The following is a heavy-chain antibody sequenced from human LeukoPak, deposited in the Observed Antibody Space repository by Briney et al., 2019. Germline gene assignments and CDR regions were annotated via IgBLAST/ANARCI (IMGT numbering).Heavy chain of an antibody. Sequence: PGRSLRLSCAASGFTFSSYWMSWVRQAPGKGLEWVANIKQDGSEKYYVDSVKGRFTISRDNAKNSLYLQMNSLRAEDTAVYYCAKDLLYSSPTTYAFDIWGQGTMVTVSS. CDR1: GFTFSSYW. V-gene: IGHV3-7*03. J-gene: IGHJ3*02. D-gene: IGHD6-13*01. CDR3: AKDLLYSSPTTYAFDI. CDR2: IKQDGSEK.